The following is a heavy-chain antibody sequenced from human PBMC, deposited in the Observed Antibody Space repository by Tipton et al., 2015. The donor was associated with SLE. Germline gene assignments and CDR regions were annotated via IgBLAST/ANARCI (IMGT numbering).Heavy chain of an antibody. Sequence: TLSLTCAVYGGSFSGYYWSWIRQPPGKGLEWIGEINHSGSTNYNPSLKSRVTISVDTSKNQLSLKLNSVTAADTVVYYCARYGRNAFDIWGQGTMVTVSS. CDR3: ARYGRNAFDI. CDR1: GGSFSGYY. CDR2: INHSGST. D-gene: IGHD3-16*01. V-gene: IGHV4-34*01. J-gene: IGHJ3*02.